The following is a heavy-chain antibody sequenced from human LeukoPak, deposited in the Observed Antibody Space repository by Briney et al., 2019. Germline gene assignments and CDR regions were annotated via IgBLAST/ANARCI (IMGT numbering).Heavy chain of an antibody. CDR1: GFPFSSYW. CDR2: IKQDGSKK. D-gene: IGHD5-24*01. Sequence: GGSLRLSCVASGFPFSSYWMTWVRQAPGKELEWVANIKQDGSKKSYVDSVKGRFTISRDNAKNSLYLQMNSLRAEDTAIYYCTRVGYIDEGIDYWGQGTLVTVSS. J-gene: IGHJ4*02. CDR3: TRVGYIDEGIDY. V-gene: IGHV3-7*04.